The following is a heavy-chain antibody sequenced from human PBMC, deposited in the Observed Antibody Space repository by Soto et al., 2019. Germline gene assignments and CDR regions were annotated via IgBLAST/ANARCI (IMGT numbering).Heavy chain of an antibody. Sequence: PSETLSLTCAVYGGSFSGYYWSWIRQPPGKGLEWIGEINHSGSTNYNPSLKSRVTISVDTSKNQFSLKLSSVTAADTAVYYCARYSSSWFYYYYGMNVWGQGTTVTVSS. CDR1: GGSFSGYY. V-gene: IGHV4-34*01. J-gene: IGHJ6*02. D-gene: IGHD6-13*01. CDR3: ARYSSSWFYYYYGMNV. CDR2: INHSGST.